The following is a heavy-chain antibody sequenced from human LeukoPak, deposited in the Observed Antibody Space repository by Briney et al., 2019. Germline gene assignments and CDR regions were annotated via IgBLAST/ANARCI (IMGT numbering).Heavy chain of an antibody. V-gene: IGHV3-48*01. D-gene: IGHD6-13*01. CDR1: GFTFSDYS. CDR2: IRSTGTTI. J-gene: IGHJ4*02. Sequence: GGSLRLSCVASGFTFSDYSMHWVRQAPGKGLEWVSYIRSTGTTIYHGDSVKGRFTISRDNAKNSLFLQMNSLRVEDTAVYYCARVGRGQQLARLDYWGQGTLVTVSS. CDR3: ARVGRGQQLARLDY.